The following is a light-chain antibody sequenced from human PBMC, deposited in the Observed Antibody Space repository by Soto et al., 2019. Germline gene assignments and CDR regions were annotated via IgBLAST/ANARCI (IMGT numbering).Light chain of an antibody. J-gene: IGKJ5*01. Sequence: EIVLTKSPGTLSLSPGERATLSCRASQSVSNNYLAWYQQKPGQAPRLLIYGASSRATGIPDRFSGSGSGTDFTLTISRLEPEDFAVYYCQQYGSSLITFGQGTRLE. CDR3: QQYGSSLIT. CDR2: GAS. CDR1: QSVSNNY. V-gene: IGKV3-20*01.